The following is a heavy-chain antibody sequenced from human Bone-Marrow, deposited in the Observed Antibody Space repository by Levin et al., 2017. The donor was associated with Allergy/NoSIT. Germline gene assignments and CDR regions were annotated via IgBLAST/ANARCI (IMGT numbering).Heavy chain of an antibody. CDR2: ISGSGQTT. V-gene: IGHV3-23*01. D-gene: IGHD6-19*01. J-gene: IGHJ5*01. CDR3: AKDVSFSGSWFDS. CDR1: GLMMTAYA. Sequence: GGSLRLSCEVSGLMMTAYAMSWVRQAPGKGLEWVAGISGSGQTTHYADSVKGRFIISRDNSKNMLFLEVIGLRTEDTALYYCAKDVSFSGSWFDSGGQGTLVTVSA.